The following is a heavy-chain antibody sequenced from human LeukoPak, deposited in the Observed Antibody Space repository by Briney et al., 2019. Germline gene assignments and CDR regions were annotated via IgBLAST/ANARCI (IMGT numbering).Heavy chain of an antibody. D-gene: IGHD2-2*01. CDR2: IKQDGSEK. Sequence: GGSLRLSCAASGFTFSSYWMSWVRQAPGKGLEWVANIKQDGSEKYYVDSVKGRFTISRDNAKNSLYLQMNSLRAEDTAVYYCARTPYCSTSCYSAWFDPWGQGTLVTVSS. CDR1: GFTFSSYW. CDR3: ARTPYCSTSCYSAWFDP. J-gene: IGHJ5*02. V-gene: IGHV3-7*01.